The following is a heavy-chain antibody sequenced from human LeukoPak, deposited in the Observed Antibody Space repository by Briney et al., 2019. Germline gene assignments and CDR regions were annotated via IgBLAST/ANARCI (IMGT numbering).Heavy chain of an antibody. J-gene: IGHJ4*02. Sequence: GASVKVSCKASGYTFSSYAMHWVRQAPGQRLEWMGWINAGNGNTKYSQKFQGRVTITRDTSASTAYMDLSSLRSEDTAVYYCARAVTTWDLDYWGQGTLVTVSS. V-gene: IGHV1-3*01. CDR1: GYTFSSYA. D-gene: IGHD4-17*01. CDR3: ARAVTTWDLDY. CDR2: INAGNGNT.